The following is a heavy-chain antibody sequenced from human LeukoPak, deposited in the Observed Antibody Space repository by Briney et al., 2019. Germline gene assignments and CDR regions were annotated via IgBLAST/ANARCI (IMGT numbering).Heavy chain of an antibody. V-gene: IGHV4-30-2*01. Sequence: SETLSLTCTVSGGSISSGGYYWSWIRQPPGKGLEWIGYIYHSGSTYYNPSLKSRVTMSVDTSKNQFSLKLSSVTAADTAVYYCAREVVLVGVTDYFDYWGQGTLVTVSS. CDR2: IYHSGST. CDR3: AREVVLVGVTDYFDY. D-gene: IGHD1-26*01. CDR1: GGSISSGGYY. J-gene: IGHJ4*02.